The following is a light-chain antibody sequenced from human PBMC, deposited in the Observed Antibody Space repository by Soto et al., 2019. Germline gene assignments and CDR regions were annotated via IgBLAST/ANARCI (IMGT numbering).Light chain of an antibody. CDR2: FNN. V-gene: IGLV1-44*01. CDR3: AAWDDSLNGRV. Sequence: QSVLTQPPSASGTPGQSVTISCSGSSSNIGSNTVSWYQQLPGTAPKLLIYFNNQRPSGVPDRFSGSKSGTSASLAITGLQSEDEADYYCAAWDDSLNGRVFGGGTKVTVL. J-gene: IGLJ2*01. CDR1: SSNIGSNT.